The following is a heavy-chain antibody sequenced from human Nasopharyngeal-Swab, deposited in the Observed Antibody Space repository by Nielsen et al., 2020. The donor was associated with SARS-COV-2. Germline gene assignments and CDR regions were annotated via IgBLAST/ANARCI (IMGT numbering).Heavy chain of an antibody. J-gene: IGHJ4*02. CDR2: ISSSSSYI. CDR1: GFTFSSYS. CDR3: ARDASGWYIDY. V-gene: IGHV3-21*01. D-gene: IGHD6-19*01. Sequence: ESLKISCAASGFTFSSYSMNWVRQAPGKGLEWVSSISSSSSYIYYADSVKGRFTISRDNSKNTLYLQMNSLRAEDTAVYYCARDASGWYIDYWGQGTLVTVSS.